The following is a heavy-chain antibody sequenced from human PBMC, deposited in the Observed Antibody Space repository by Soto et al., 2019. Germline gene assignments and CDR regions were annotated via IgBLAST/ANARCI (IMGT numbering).Heavy chain of an antibody. CDR1: GDNFNSYT. CDR2: IISFAGIP. D-gene: IGHD6-13*01. Sequence: QVQLVQSGAEVRKPGSSVKLSCKASGDNFNSYTISWVRQAPGQGLEWMGRIISFAGIPNYAQIVQGRVTITADSSTSTAYMELGSLKPEDTAVYYCAREPSIAAVGIPLYSYYYMDVWGEGTTVTVSS. V-gene: IGHV1-69*08. J-gene: IGHJ6*03. CDR3: AREPSIAAVGIPLYSYYYMDV.